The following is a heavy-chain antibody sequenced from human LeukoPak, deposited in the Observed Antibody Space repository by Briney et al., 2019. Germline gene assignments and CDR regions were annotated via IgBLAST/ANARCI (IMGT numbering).Heavy chain of an antibody. J-gene: IGHJ3*02. CDR1: GYTFTTYD. D-gene: IGHD3-10*01. CDR2: MNPKSGNT. V-gene: IGHV1-8*01. Sequence: SVKVSCKAAGYTFTTYDITWVRQATGQGLDWMGWMNPKSGNTLYAQKFQGRVTMTTDTSTSTAYMELRSLRSDDTAVYYCEVYYYGSGSYAFDIWGQGTMVTVSS. CDR3: EVYYYGSGSYAFDI.